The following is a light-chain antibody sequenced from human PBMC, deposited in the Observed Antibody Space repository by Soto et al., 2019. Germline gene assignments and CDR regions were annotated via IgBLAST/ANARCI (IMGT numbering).Light chain of an antibody. J-gene: IGKJ1*01. CDR2: GAS. V-gene: IGKV3-20*01. CDR1: QTLSSSF. CDR3: QQYGSSPGT. Sequence: EIVLTQSPGTLSLSPGEGATLSCRASQTLSSSFLAWYQQKAGQAPRLLIYGASNRATGIPDRFSGSGSGTDFTLTITRLEPEDFAVYYCQQYGSSPGTFGQGTKVGI.